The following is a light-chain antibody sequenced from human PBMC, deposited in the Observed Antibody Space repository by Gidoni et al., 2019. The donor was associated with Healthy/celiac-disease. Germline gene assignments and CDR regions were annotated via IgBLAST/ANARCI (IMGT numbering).Light chain of an antibody. J-gene: IGLJ2*01. CDR2: QDS. CDR1: KLGDKY. V-gene: IGLV3-1*01. CDR3: QAWDSSTAVV. Sequence: SYELTQPPSGSVSPGQTASITCSGYKLGDKYACWYQQKPGQSPVLVIYQDSKRPSGIPERVSGSNSGNTATLTISGTQAMDEADYYCQAWDSSTAVVFGGGTKLTVL.